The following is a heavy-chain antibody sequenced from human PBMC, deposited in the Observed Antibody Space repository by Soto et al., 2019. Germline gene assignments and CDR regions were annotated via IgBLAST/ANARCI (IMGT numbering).Heavy chain of an antibody. D-gene: IGHD1-26*01. Sequence: ETLSLTCTVSGGSISSSSYYWGWIRQPPGKGLEWIGSIYYSGSTYYNPSLKSRVTISVDTSKNQFSLKLSSVTAADTAVYYCARVVGAFDFWGQGTLVPVAS. CDR3: ARVVGAFDF. J-gene: IGHJ4*02. CDR1: GGSISSSSYY. CDR2: IYYSGST. V-gene: IGHV4-39*07.